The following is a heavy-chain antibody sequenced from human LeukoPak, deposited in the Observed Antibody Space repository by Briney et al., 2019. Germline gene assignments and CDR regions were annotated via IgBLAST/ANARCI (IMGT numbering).Heavy chain of an antibody. J-gene: IGHJ6*03. CDR2: IRSKAYGGTT. Sequence: GGSLRLSCTASGFTFGDYAMSWVRQAPGKGLEWVGFIRSKAYGGTTEYAASVKGRFTISRDDSKSIAYLQMNSLKTEDTAVYCCTRGYSSSWQNYYYYYMDVWGKGTTVTVSS. CDR3: TRGYSSSWQNYYYYYMDV. V-gene: IGHV3-49*04. CDR1: GFTFGDYA. D-gene: IGHD6-13*01.